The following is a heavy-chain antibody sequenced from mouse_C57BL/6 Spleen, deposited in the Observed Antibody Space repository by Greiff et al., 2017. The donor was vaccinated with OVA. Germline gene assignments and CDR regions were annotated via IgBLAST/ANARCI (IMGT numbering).Heavy chain of an antibody. CDR2: IDPSDSET. Sequence: QVQLKQPGAELVRPGSSVKLSCKASGYTFTSYWMHWVKQRPIQGLEWIGNIDPSDSETHYNQKFKDKATLTVDKSSSTAYMQLSSLTSEDSAVYYCARREITTVVATIWYFDVWGTGTTVTVSS. V-gene: IGHV1-52*01. CDR1: GYTFTSYW. D-gene: IGHD1-1*01. J-gene: IGHJ1*03. CDR3: ARREITTVVATIWYFDV.